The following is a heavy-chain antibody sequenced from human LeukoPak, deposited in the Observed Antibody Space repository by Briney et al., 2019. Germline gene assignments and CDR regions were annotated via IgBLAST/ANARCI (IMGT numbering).Heavy chain of an antibody. CDR1: GFTVSSNY. D-gene: IGHD2-15*01. V-gene: IGHV3-66*02. CDR3: ARGHFRSGGEEFDY. CDR2: IYSGGST. J-gene: IGHJ4*02. Sequence: PGGSLRLSCAASGFTVSSNYMSWVRQAPGKGLEWVSVIYSGGSTYYADSVKGRFTISRDNSKNTLYLQMNSLRAEDTAVYYCARGHFRSGGEEFDYWGQGTLVTVSS.